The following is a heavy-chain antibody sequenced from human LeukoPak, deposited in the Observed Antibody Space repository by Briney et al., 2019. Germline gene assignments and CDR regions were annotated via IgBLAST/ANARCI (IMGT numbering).Heavy chain of an antibody. CDR2: ISGSDGST. D-gene: IGHD2-15*01. CDR3: ARHRSGGSQDDAFDI. J-gene: IGHJ3*02. Sequence: GGSLRLSCAASGFTFSSYAMSWVRQAPGKGLEWVSGISGSDGSTNYADSVKGRFTISRENSKNTLYLQMNSLRAEDTAVYYCARHRSGGSQDDAFDIWGQGTMVTVSS. V-gene: IGHV3-23*01. CDR1: GFTFSSYA.